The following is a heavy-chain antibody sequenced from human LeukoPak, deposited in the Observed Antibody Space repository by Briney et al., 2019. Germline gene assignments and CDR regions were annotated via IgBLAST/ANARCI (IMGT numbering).Heavy chain of an antibody. Sequence: KSSETLSLTCTVSGGSISSYYWSWIRQPPGKGLEWIGYIYYSGSTNYNPSLKSRVTISVDTSKNQFSLKLSSVTAADTAVYYCARELYDYGDYRSWYFDLWGRGTLVTVSS. J-gene: IGHJ2*01. CDR1: GGSISSYY. CDR2: IYYSGST. D-gene: IGHD4-17*01. CDR3: ARELYDYGDYRSWYFDL. V-gene: IGHV4-59*12.